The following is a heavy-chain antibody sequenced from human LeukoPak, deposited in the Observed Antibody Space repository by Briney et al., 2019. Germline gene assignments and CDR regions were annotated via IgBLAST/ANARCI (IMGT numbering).Heavy chain of an antibody. CDR1: GYTFTGYY. J-gene: IGHJ4*02. Sequence: GASVKVSCKASGYTFTGYYMLWVRQAPGQGLEWMGWINPNSGGTNYAQKFQGRVTMTRDTSISTAYMELSRLRSDDTAVYYCARSVTVAGKWYYFDYWGQGTLVTVSS. CDR2: INPNSGGT. CDR3: ARSVTVAGKWYYFDY. V-gene: IGHV1-2*02. D-gene: IGHD6-19*01.